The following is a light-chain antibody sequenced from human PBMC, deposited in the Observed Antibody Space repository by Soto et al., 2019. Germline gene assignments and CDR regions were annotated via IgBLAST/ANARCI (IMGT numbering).Light chain of an antibody. CDR3: QQTYTSRIT. J-gene: IGKJ5*01. V-gene: IGKV1-9*01. Sequence: DLQLTQSPSFLSASVGDRVIITYRASQGISSYLAWYQQKPGKAPKLLIYAASTLQSGVPSRFSGSGSGTEFTLTISSLQPEDFATYYCQQTYTSRITFGLGTRLEIK. CDR2: AAS. CDR1: QGISSY.